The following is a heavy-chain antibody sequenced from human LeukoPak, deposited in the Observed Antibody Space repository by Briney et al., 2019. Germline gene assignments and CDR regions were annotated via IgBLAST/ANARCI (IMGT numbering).Heavy chain of an antibody. CDR3: AKFKRASYYDSSGSTSPY. Sequence: GGSLRLSCAASGFTFSSYAMSWVRQAPGKGLEWVSAISGSGGSTYYADSVKGRFTISRDNSKNTLYLQMNSLRAEDTAVYYCAKFKRASYYDSSGSTSPYWGQGTLVIVSS. V-gene: IGHV3-23*01. D-gene: IGHD3-22*01. J-gene: IGHJ4*02. CDR2: ISGSGGST. CDR1: GFTFSSYA.